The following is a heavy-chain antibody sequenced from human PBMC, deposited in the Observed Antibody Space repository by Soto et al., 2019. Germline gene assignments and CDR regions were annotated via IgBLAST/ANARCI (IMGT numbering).Heavy chain of an antibody. J-gene: IGHJ5*02. D-gene: IGHD2-2*01. Sequence: PSETLSLTCTVSGGSISSGDYYWSWIRQPPGKGLEWIGYIYYSGITNYNPSLKSRVTISADTSKNQFSLKLSSVTAADTAVYYCARHLGFCSSGSCYPWFDPWGQGTLVTVS. CDR3: ARHLGFCSSGSCYPWFDP. V-gene: IGHV4-61*08. CDR2: IYYSGIT. CDR1: GGSISSGDYY.